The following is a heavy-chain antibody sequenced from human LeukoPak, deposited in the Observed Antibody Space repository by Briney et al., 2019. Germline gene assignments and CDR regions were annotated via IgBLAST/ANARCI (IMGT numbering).Heavy chain of an antibody. V-gene: IGHV1-46*01. CDR3: ARAQRYYYGSGSYYGGALDY. CDR2: ISPSGGST. Sequence: GASVKVSCKAFGYTFTRYYMHWVRQAPGQGPEWMGVISPSGGSTTYAQKFQGRVTLTRDMSTSTDYLELSSLRSEDTAVYYCARAQRYYYGSGSYYGGALDYWGQGTLVTVSS. J-gene: IGHJ4*02. CDR1: GYTFTRYY. D-gene: IGHD3-10*01.